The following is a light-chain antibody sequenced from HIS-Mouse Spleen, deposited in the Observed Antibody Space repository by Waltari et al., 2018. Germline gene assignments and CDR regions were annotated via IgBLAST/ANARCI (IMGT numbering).Light chain of an antibody. CDR1: ALPKKY. CDR3: YSTDSSGNHRV. V-gene: IGLV3-10*01. CDR2: EDS. Sequence: SYELTQPPSVSVSPGQTARITCSGDALPKKYAYWYQQQSGQAPVLGIYEDSKRPSGSPERFSGSSSGTMATLTISGAQVEDEAYYYCYSTDSSGNHRVFGGGTKLTVL. J-gene: IGLJ2*01.